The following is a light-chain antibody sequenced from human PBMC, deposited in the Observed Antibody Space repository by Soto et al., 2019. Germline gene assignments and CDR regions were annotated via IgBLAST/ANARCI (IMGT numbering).Light chain of an antibody. CDR2: DVG. CDR3: SSYTSSSTLYV. Sequence: QSALTQPASVSGSPGQSITISCTGTSSDIGAYNYVSWYQQHPGKAPKLMIYDVGNRPSGVSNRFSASKSGNTASLTISGLQAEDEADYYCSSYTSSSTLYVFGTGTKLTVL. CDR1: SSDIGAYNY. V-gene: IGLV2-14*01. J-gene: IGLJ1*01.